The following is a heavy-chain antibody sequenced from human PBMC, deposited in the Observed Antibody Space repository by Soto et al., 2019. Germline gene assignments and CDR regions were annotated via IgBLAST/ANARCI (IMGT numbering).Heavy chain of an antibody. CDR2: IYYSGST. D-gene: IGHD2-15*01. V-gene: IGHV4-39*01. CDR3: ARFQPDCSGGSCYQTTFYYYYYYMDV. CDR1: GVSISSSSYY. Sequence: SETLSLTCTVSGVSISSSSYYWGWIRQPPGKGLEWIGSIYYSGSTYYNPSLKSRVTISVDTSKNQFSLKPSSVTAADTAVYYCARFQPDCSGGSCYQTTFYYYYYYMDVWGKGTTVTVSS. J-gene: IGHJ6*03.